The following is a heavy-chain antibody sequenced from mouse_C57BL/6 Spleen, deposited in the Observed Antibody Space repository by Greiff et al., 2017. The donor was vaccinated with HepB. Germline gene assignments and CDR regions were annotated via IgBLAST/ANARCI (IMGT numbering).Heavy chain of an antibody. CDR3: TVLPPFAY. Sequence: EVQLQQSGAELVRPGASVKLSCTASGFNIKDDYMHWVKQRPEQGLEWIGWIDPENGDTDYASKFQGKATITADTSSNTAYLQLSSLTSEDTAVYYCTVLPPFAYWGQGTLVTVSA. J-gene: IGHJ3*01. D-gene: IGHD2-1*01. CDR2: IDPENGDT. V-gene: IGHV14-4*01. CDR1: GFNIKDDY.